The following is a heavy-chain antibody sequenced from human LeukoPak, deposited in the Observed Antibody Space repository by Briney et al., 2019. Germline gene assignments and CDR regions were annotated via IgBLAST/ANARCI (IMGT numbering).Heavy chain of an antibody. J-gene: IGHJ4*02. D-gene: IGHD6-19*01. Sequence: PGGSLRLSCAASGFTFSSYWMSWVRHAPGKGLEWVANIKQDGSEKYYVDSVKGRFTISRDNAKNSLYLQMNSLRAEDTAVYHCAREAVAGPFDYWGQGTLVTVSS. CDR3: AREAVAGPFDY. V-gene: IGHV3-7*03. CDR2: IKQDGSEK. CDR1: GFTFSSYW.